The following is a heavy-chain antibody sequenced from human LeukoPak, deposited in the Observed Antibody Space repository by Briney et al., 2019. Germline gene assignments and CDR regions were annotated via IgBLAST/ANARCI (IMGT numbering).Heavy chain of an antibody. V-gene: IGHV3-21*01. J-gene: IGHJ4*02. CDR1: GFTFSSYS. Sequence: GGSLRLSCAASGFTFSSYSMNWVRQAPGKGLEWVSSISSSSYIYYADSVKGRFTISRDNAKNSLYLQMNSLRAEDTAVYYCARVLAAAGTVDYWGQGTLVTVSS. D-gene: IGHD6-13*01. CDR2: ISSSSYI. CDR3: ARVLAAAGTVDY.